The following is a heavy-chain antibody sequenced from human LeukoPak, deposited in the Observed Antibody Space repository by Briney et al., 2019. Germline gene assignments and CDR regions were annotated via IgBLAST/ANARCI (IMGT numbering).Heavy chain of an antibody. CDR1: GYTFTSYD. V-gene: IGHV1-8*01. CDR3: ARGDYDSSGYYTGEYYFDY. Sequence: GASVKVSCKASGYTFTSYDINWVRQATGQGLEWMGWMNPNSGNTGYAQKFQGRVTMTRNTSISTAYMELSSLRSEDTAVYYCARGDYDSSGYYTGEYYFDYWGQGTLVTVSS. D-gene: IGHD3-22*01. CDR2: MNPNSGNT. J-gene: IGHJ4*02.